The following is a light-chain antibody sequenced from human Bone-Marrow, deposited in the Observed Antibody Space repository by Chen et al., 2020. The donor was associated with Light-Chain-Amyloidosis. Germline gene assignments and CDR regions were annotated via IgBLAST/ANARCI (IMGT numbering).Light chain of an antibody. CDR3: QQYGTSPLT. Sequence: EIVLTQSPGTLSLSPGEGANLSCRASQTISSNYLTWYQQKFGQAPRLLIYGSSSRATGIPDRFTGSGSGTDFTLTSNRLEPEAVAMYYCQQYGTSPLTFGGGTKVEIK. CDR1: QTISSNY. V-gene: IGKV3-20*01. J-gene: IGKJ4*01. CDR2: GSS.